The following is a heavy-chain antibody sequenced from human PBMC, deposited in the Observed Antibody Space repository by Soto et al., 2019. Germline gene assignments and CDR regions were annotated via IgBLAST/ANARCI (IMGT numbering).Heavy chain of an antibody. CDR1: GFSLSTEGAG. CDR2: IYWNDDK. CDR3: AHRDLSESFFPY. Sequence: QITLKESGPTLVKPTQTLTLTCTFSGFSLSTEGAGVAWVRQPPGKALEWLALIYWNDDKIYSPSLESRLTIPKDTYKNQVVLTMPNMDPVDTATYYCAHRDLSESFFPYWGQGTLVTVSS. J-gene: IGHJ4*02. V-gene: IGHV2-5*01. D-gene: IGHD6-19*01.